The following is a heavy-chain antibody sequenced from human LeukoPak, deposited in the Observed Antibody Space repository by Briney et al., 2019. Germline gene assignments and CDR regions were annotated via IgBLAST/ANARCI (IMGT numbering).Heavy chain of an antibody. J-gene: IGHJ5*01. Sequence: ASVKVSCKASGYTFTNYDINWVRQATGQGLEWMGWMNPNSGDADNAEKFKGRVTMTRDTSTSTAYMELTSLTSDDTAIFYCARTGMGGNVWIDSWGQGTLVTVSS. CDR1: GYTFTNYD. CDR2: MNPNSGDA. D-gene: IGHD1-26*01. V-gene: IGHV1-8*01. CDR3: ARTGMGGNVWIDS.